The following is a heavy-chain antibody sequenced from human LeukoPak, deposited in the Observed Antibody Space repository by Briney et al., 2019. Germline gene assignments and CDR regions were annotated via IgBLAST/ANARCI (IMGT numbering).Heavy chain of an antibody. Sequence: SETLSLTCAVYGGSFSDYWYAWIRQSPGKGLEWMGEINHSGTTTYIPSLKSRVSMSVDTSKNQLSLSLRSVTAADTAVYYCARRAQYSSSWYRPFDYWGQGTLVTVSS. D-gene: IGHD6-13*01. CDR3: ARRAQYSSSWYRPFDY. CDR1: GGSFSDYW. CDR2: INHSGTT. J-gene: IGHJ4*02. V-gene: IGHV4-34*01.